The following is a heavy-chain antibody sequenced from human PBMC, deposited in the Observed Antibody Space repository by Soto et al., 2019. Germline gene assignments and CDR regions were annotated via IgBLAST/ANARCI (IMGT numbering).Heavy chain of an antibody. D-gene: IGHD3-10*01. CDR1: GYTFTSYD. V-gene: IGHV1-2*04. CDR2: INPNSGAT. Sequence: SVKVSCKASGYTFTSYDINWVRQAPGQGLEWMGWINPNSGATNYAQTFQGWVTMTRDTSINTVYMDLSRLTSEDTAVYYCARVRMVRGAIPFDYWGQGTLVTVSS. CDR3: ARVRMVRGAIPFDY. J-gene: IGHJ4*02.